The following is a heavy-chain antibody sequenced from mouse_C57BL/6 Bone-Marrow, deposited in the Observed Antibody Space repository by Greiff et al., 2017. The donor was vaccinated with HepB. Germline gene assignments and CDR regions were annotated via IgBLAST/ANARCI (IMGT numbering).Heavy chain of an antibody. Sequence: EVQLQQSGPGLVKPSQSLSLTCSVPGYSITSGYYWNWIRQFPGNKLEWMGYISYDGSNNYNPSLKNRISITRDTSKNQFFLKLNSVTTEDTATYYCARVGSSGDVGFAYWGQGTLVTVSA. J-gene: IGHJ3*01. CDR3: ARVGSSGDVGFAY. CDR2: ISYDGSN. CDR1: GYSITSGYY. D-gene: IGHD3-2*02. V-gene: IGHV3-6*01.